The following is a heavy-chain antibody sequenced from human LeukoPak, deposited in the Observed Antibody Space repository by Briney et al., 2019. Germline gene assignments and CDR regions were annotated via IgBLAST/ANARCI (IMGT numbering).Heavy chain of an antibody. CDR1: GFTFRTYG. CDR2: IRYDGSDK. V-gene: IGHV3-30*02. J-gene: IGHJ3*01. CDR3: AKRADYYDSSRALYDAFDL. Sequence: PGGSLRLSCAASGFTFRTYGMHWVRQAPGKGLEWVTFIRYDGSDKYYADSVKGRFTISRDNPKNTLFLQMNSLRVADTAVYYCAKRADYYDSSRALYDAFDLWGQGTMVTVSS. D-gene: IGHD3-16*01.